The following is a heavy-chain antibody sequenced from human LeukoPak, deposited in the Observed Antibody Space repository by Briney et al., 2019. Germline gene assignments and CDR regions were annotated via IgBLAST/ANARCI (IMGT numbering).Heavy chain of an antibody. CDR3: ARVDIVTTNWFDP. J-gene: IGHJ5*02. V-gene: IGHV4-34*01. CDR2: INHRGTT. Sequence: PSETLSLTCVVYGRSFSGYYWTWIRQPPGKGLEWIGEINHRGTTTYNPSLKSRVTISVDTPKNQFSLKLNSVTAADTAVYYCARVDIVTTNWFDPWGQGTLVIVSP. CDR1: GRSFSGYY. D-gene: IGHD5-12*01.